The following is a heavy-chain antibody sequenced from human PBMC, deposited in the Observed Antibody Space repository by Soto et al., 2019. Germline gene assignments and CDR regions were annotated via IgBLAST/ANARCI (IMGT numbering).Heavy chain of an antibody. CDR3: ARVERFLEWLFPSAYYYYMDF. CDR2: INAGNGNT. D-gene: IGHD3-3*01. Sequence: ASVKVSCKASGYTFTSYAMHWVRQAPGQRLEWMGWINAGNGNTKYSRKFQGRVTITRDTSASTAYMELSSLRSEDTAVYYCARVERFLEWLFPSAYYYYMDFWGKGTTVTVS. CDR1: GYTFTSYA. J-gene: IGHJ6*03. V-gene: IGHV1-3*01.